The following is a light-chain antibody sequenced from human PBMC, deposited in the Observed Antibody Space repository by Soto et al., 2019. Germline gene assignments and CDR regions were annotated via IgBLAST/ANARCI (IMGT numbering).Light chain of an antibody. Sequence: QSVLTQPPSASGSPGQSVTIPCTGTSSDVGAYKFVSWFQQHPGKAPKLVIYEVSKGASGVPDRFSGSKSGNTASLTVSGLQSEDEADYYCASHAGSSAVFGTGTKLTVL. J-gene: IGLJ1*01. CDR3: ASHAGSSAV. CDR1: SSDVGAYKF. V-gene: IGLV2-8*01. CDR2: EVS.